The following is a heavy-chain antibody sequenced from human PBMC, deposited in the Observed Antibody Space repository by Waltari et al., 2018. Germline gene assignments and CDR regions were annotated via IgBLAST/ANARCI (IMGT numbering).Heavy chain of an antibody. D-gene: IGHD3-22*01. Sequence: EVQLVDSGGDLVHPGGSLRLSCAAHGFMFSNYAMTWVRQAPGKGLEWVSSVSGNGATTYYADSVRGRFTISRDNSENTLYLQMDRLRADDTAVYYCAKDFDTSGYFPLGSWGQGTLVTVSS. CDR3: AKDFDTSGYFPLGS. J-gene: IGHJ5*02. CDR2: VSGNGATT. CDR1: GFMFSNYA. V-gene: IGHV3-23*04.